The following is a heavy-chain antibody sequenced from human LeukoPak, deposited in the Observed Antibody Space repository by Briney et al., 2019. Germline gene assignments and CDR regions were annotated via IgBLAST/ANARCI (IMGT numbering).Heavy chain of an antibody. D-gene: IGHD3-10*01. CDR1: GFTFSSYS. V-gene: IGHV3-21*01. J-gene: IGHJ4*02. CDR3: ARDGYGNYYGSGSYSY. CDR2: ISSSSSYI. Sequence: PGGSLRLSCAASGFTFSSYSMNWVRQAPGKGLEWVSSISSSSSYIYYADSVKGRFTISRDNAKNSLYLQMNSLRAEDTAVYYCARDGYGNYYGSGSYSYWGQGTLVTVSS.